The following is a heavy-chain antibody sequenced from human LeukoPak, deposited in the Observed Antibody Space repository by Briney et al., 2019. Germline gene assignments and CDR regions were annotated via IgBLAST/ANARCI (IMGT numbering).Heavy chain of an antibody. J-gene: IGHJ4*02. V-gene: IGHV1-8*01. CDR3: ARWCSSTSCYKNNFDY. CDR2: MNPNSGNT. Sequence: ASVKVSCKASGYTFTSYDINWVRQATGQGLEWMGWMNPNSGNTGYALKFQGRVTMTRNTSITTAYMELSSLRSEDTAVYYCARWCSSTSCYKNNFDYWGQGTLVTVSS. D-gene: IGHD2-2*02. CDR1: GYTFTSYD.